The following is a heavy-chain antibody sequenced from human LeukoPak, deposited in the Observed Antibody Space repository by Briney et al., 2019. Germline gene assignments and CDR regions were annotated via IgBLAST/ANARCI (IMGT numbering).Heavy chain of an antibody. D-gene: IGHD3-22*01. CDR2: INPNSGGT. V-gene: IGHV1-2*02. J-gene: IGHJ4*02. CDR3: ARDMGTMIVVESDY. CDR1: GYTFTGYY. Sequence: GASVKVSCKASGYTFTGYYMHWVRQAPGQGLEWMGWINPNSGGTNYAQKFQGRVTMTRDTSISTAYMELSRLRSDDTAVYYCARDMGTMIVVESDYWGQGTPVTVSS.